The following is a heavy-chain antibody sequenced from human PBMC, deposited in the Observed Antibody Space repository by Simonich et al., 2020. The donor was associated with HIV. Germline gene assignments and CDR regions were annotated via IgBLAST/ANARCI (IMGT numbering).Heavy chain of an antibody. D-gene: IGHD3-22*01. CDR3: ARLAVVIGAFDI. J-gene: IGHJ3*02. V-gene: IGHV4-34*01. CDR2: TNHSGTT. Sequence: QVQLQQWGAGLFKRSETLSLTCAVYGGSFSGYYWSWIPQPPGKGLEWIGATNHSGTTNYNPSLKSRVTISVDTSKNQFSLKLSSVTAADTAVYYCARLAVVIGAFDIWGQGTMATVSS. CDR1: GGSFSGYY.